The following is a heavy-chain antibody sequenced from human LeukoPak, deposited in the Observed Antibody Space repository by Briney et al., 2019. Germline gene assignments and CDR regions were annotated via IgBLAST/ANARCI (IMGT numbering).Heavy chain of an antibody. Sequence: PSETLSLTCTVSGGSISSGDYYWSWIRQPPGKGLEWMGYIYYSGSTYYNPSLKSRVTISVDTSKNQFSLKLSSVTAADTAVYYCARDHCSSTSCYEGGFDYWGQGTLVTVSS. CDR1: GGSISSGDYY. CDR2: IYYSGST. V-gene: IGHV4-30-4*08. J-gene: IGHJ4*02. D-gene: IGHD2-2*01. CDR3: ARDHCSSTSCYEGGFDY.